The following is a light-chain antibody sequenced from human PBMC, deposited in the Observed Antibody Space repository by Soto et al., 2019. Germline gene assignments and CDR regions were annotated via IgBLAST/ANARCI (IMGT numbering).Light chain of an antibody. CDR2: AAS. CDR3: QQSYSTPRT. V-gene: IGKV1-5*01. J-gene: IGKJ5*01. Sequence: DIQMTQSPSTLSGSVGDRVTITCRASQTISSWLAWYQQKPGKAPKLLIYAASTLQSGVPSRFSGSGSGTEFTLTITSLQPEDFATYYCQQSYSTPRTFGQGTRLEI. CDR1: QTISSW.